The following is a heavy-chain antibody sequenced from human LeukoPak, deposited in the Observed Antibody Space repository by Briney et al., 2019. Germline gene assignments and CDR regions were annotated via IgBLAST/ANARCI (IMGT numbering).Heavy chain of an antibody. CDR1: GFTFSSYA. V-gene: IGHV3-23*01. J-gene: IGHJ4*02. D-gene: IGHD3-22*01. Sequence: GGSLRLSCAASGFTFSSYAMSWVRQAPGKGLEWVSAISGSGGSTYYADSVKGRFTISRDNSKDTLYLQMNSLRAEDTAVYYCAKDRREYYYDSSGYYYWGQGTLVTVSS. CDR3: AKDRREYYYDSSGYYY. CDR2: ISGSGGST.